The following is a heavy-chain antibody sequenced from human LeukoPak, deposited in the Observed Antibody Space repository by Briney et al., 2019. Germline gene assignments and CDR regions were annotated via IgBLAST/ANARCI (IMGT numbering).Heavy chain of an antibody. CDR1: GFSFCAYA. CDR2: IRSKTYVGTA. Sequence: GGSLRLSCSPSGFSFCAYALAWVRQGPGKGLEWVSFIRSKTYVGTADYAASVRGRFTISRDDSKSVAYLQMDSLKTEDTAVYYCTRATRISPFGVQYYFDYWGQGTLVTVSS. J-gene: IGHJ4*02. V-gene: IGHV3-49*04. CDR3: TRATRISPFGVQYYFDY. D-gene: IGHD3-3*01.